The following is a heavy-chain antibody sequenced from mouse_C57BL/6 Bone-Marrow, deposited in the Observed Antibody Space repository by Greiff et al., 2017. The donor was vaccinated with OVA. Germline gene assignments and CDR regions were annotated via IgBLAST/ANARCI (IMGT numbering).Heavy chain of an antibody. CDR1: GFTFSNYW. CDR2: IRLKSDNYAT. D-gene: IGHD1-1*01. J-gene: IGHJ1*03. V-gene: IGHV6-3*01. CDR3: TDYYGSSYGWYFDV. Sequence: EVKLMESGGGLVKPGGSMKLSCVASGFTFSNYWMNWVRQSPEKGLEWVAQIRLKSDNYATHYAESVKGRFTISRDDSKSSVYLQMNNLRAEDTGIYYCTDYYGSSYGWYFDVWGTGTTVTVSS.